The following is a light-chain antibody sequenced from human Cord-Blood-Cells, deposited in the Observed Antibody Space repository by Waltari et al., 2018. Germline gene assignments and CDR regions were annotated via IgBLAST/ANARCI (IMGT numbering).Light chain of an antibody. CDR1: QSISSN. CDR3: QQSYSTPPWT. V-gene: IGKV1-39*01. J-gene: IGKJ1*01. Sequence: IPMPQSPSSLSASVGDRVTITFRARQSISSNLNWYQQKPGKAPKLLNYAASSLQSGVPSRFSGSGSGTDFTLTISSLQPEDFATYACQQSYSTPPWTFGQGTKVELK. CDR2: AAS.